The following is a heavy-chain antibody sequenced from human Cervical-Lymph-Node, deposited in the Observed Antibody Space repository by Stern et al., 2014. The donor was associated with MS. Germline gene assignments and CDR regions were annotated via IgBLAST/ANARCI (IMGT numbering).Heavy chain of an antibody. CDR3: AREVEDSRSSGWHFDL. J-gene: IGHJ2*01. Sequence: VQLVESGGVLVQPGGSLRLSCAASGSTFSSYDMHWVRQATGKRLEWVSALGSGGDTYYSGSVKGRFTISRENAKNSLYLQMNSLRAGDTAVYYCAREVEDSRSSGWHFDLWGRGTLVTVSS. CDR2: LGSGGDT. V-gene: IGHV3-13*01. CDR1: GSTFSSYD. D-gene: IGHD6-6*01.